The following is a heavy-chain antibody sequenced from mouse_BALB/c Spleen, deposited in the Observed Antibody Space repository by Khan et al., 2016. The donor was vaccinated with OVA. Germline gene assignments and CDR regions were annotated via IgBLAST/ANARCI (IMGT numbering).Heavy chain of an antibody. Sequence: LQQSGSELVRPGASVKLSCKASGYTFTSYWMHWVKQRPGQGLEWIGDIYPGSGSTNYDEKFKSKATLTVDTSSSTAYMQLSSLTSEDSAVYYCTRWGYWVAYWGQGTLVTVSA. D-gene: IGHD2-2*01. CDR1: GYTFTSYW. J-gene: IGHJ3*01. V-gene: IGHV1S22*01. CDR3: TRWGYWVAY. CDR2: IYPGSGST.